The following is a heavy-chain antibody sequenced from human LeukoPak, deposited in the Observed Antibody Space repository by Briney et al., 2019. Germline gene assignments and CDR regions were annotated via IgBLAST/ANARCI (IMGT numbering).Heavy chain of an antibody. CDR2: IYHSGST. CDR1: GGSISSGGYS. Sequence: SETLSLTCAVSGGSISSGGYSWSWIRQPPGKGLEWIGYIYHSGSTYYNPSLKSRVTISVDRSKNQFSLKLSSVTAADTAVYYCAREASPSGMAVWGQGTTVTVSS. J-gene: IGHJ6*02. V-gene: IGHV4-30-2*01. CDR3: AREASPSGMAV.